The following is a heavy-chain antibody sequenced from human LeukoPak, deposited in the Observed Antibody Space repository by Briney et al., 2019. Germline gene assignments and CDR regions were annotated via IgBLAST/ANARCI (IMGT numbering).Heavy chain of an antibody. CDR3: ARLEKTSSWYFMDY. CDR1: GFTFSTFC. CDR2: ISISGTDYI. J-gene: IGHJ4*02. Sequence: AGSLRLSCGAYGFTFSTFCMTWVRQAPGKGLEWVSSISISGTDYIYYADSVQGRFTISRDNAQKSLYLQMNSPRAEDTAVYYCARLEKTSSWYFMDYGGQGTLVTVSS. V-gene: IGHV3-21*01. D-gene: IGHD6-13*01.